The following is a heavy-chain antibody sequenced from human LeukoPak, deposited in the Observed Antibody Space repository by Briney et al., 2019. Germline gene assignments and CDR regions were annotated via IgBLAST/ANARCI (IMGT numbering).Heavy chain of an antibody. CDR1: GGSINNYY. J-gene: IGHJ5*02. CDR3: AKYVSTGWFDP. CDR2: IYYTGST. Sequence: PSETLSLTCTVSGGSINNYYWSWVRQPPGAGLEWLAYIYYTGSTNYNPSLKSRVTISVDTSENQFSLKLSSVTAADTAVYYCAKYVSTGWFDPWGQGTLVTVSS. D-gene: IGHD3-16*01. V-gene: IGHV4-59*08.